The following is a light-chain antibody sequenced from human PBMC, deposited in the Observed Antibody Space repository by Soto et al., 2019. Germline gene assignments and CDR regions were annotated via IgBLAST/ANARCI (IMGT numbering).Light chain of an antibody. Sequence: DIQMTQSPSSVSASIGDRVTITCRASQDIYRLLAWYQQKPGKAPKLLIHDASNLKSGVPSRFSGSGSGTDFTLTISSLQPEDSATYYCLQSGAFPLTLGQGTNVEIK. CDR2: DAS. J-gene: IGKJ1*01. CDR3: LQSGAFPLT. V-gene: IGKV1-12*01. CDR1: QDIYRL.